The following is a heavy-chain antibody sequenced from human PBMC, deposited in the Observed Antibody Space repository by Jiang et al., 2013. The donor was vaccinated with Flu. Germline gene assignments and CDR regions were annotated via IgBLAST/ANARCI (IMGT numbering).Heavy chain of an antibody. V-gene: IGHV2-70*01. CDR1: GFSLSTTGMY. J-gene: IGHJ3*01. CDR2: IDWNDDK. Sequence: KPTQTLTLTCTFSGFSLSTTGMYVGWIRQPPGRALEWLALIDWNDDKFYSTSLETRLTVSQGTSENQVVLRMTNMDAVDTATYYCARIFRPWASDAFDFWGQGTMVTSLQ. CDR3: ARIFRPWASDAFDF. D-gene: IGHD3-16*01.